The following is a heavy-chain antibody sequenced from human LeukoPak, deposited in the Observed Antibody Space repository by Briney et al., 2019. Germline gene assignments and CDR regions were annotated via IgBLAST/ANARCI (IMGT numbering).Heavy chain of an antibody. Sequence: GGSLRLSCAASGFTFSSYAMSWVRQAPGKGLEWVSAISGGGGSTYYADSVKGRFTISRDNSKNTLYLQMNSLRAEDTAVYYCAKVLYDYAWGSQFDYWGQGTLVTVSS. J-gene: IGHJ4*02. CDR1: GFTFSSYA. CDR3: AKVLYDYAWGSQFDY. D-gene: IGHD3-16*01. CDR2: ISGGGGST. V-gene: IGHV3-23*01.